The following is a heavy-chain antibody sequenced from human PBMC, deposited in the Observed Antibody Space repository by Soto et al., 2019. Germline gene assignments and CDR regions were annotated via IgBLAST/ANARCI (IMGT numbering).Heavy chain of an antibody. D-gene: IGHD2-2*01. CDR2: IYYSGST. CDR1: GGSISSSSYY. CDR3: ARQIFDSYQLPTRSAFDI. Sequence: NPSETLSLTCTVSGGSISSSSYYWGWIRQPPGKGLEWIGSIYYSGSTYYNPSLKSRVTISVDTSKNQFSLKLSSVTAADTAVYYCARQIFDSYQLPTRSAFDIWGQGTMVTVSS. V-gene: IGHV4-39*01. J-gene: IGHJ3*02.